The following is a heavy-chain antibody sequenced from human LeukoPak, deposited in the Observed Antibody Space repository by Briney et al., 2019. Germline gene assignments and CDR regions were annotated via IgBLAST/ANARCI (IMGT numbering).Heavy chain of an antibody. CDR1: GFTFNSFG. D-gene: IGHD3-22*01. CDR2: LSYDGSNK. Sequence: PGRSLRLSCAASGFTFNSFGMQWLRPAQGKGREGLVVLSYDGSNKYDAASVKGRFTISRDNSKSTLYLQMNSLRAVDTAVYYCAKWNYYFYSSGLENGAFDMWGQGAMVTVSS. J-gene: IGHJ3*02. CDR3: AKWNYYFYSSGLENGAFDM. V-gene: IGHV3-30*18.